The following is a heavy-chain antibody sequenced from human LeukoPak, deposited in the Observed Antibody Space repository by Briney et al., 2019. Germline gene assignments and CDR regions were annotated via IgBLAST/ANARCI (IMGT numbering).Heavy chain of an antibody. CDR1: GGSFSGYY. V-gene: IGHV4-34*01. Sequence: SETLSLTCAVYGGSFSGYYWSWIRQPPGKGLEWIGEINHSGSTNYNPSLKSRVTISVDTSKNQFSLKLSSVTAADTAVYYCARGYIVVVPAAMDGGSNWFDPWGQGTLVTVSS. D-gene: IGHD2-2*01. CDR2: INHSGST. CDR3: ARGYIVVVPAAMDGGSNWFDP. J-gene: IGHJ5*02.